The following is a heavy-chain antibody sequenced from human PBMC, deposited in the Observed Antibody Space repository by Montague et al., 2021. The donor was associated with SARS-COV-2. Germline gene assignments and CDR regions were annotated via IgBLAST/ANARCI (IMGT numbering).Heavy chain of an antibody. CDR2: INHSGST. D-gene: IGHD3-10*01. CDR1: SGSFRGYY. V-gene: IGHV4-34*01. CDR3: ARLGAITLVRGITKADFSNYGMDV. J-gene: IGHJ6*02. Sequence: SETLSLTCAVSSGSFRGYYWSWIRQPPGKGLEWIGEINHSGSTTYNPSLESRVSISVGTSNKQFSLKVTSVTAADTAVYYCARLGAITLVRGITKADFSNYGMDVWGQGTTVTVSS.